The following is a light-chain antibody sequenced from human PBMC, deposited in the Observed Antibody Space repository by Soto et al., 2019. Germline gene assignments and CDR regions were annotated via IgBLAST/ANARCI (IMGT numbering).Light chain of an antibody. CDR2: GAS. V-gene: IGKV3-15*01. CDR3: QPYDNWHLT. CDR1: QSVSSN. Sequence: DIVMTQSPATLPVSPGERATLSCRASQSVSSNLAWYQQKPGQAPRFLIYGASTRATGIPARFSGSGSGTEFTLTISSLQYEDFEVYYCQPYDNWHLTLRGGTKADIK. J-gene: IGKJ4*01.